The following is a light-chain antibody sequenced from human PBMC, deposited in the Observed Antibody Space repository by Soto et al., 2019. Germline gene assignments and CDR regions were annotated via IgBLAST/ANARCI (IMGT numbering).Light chain of an antibody. V-gene: IGLV8-61*01. CDR3: VLYMGSGIWV. Sequence: QAVVTQEPSFSVSPGGTVTLTCGLSSGSVSPSYYPGWFQQTPGQAPRALIYTTNTRSSGVPDRFSGSILGNKAALTITGAQADDESDDYCVLYMGSGIWVFGGGTKLTVL. CDR1: SGSVSPSYY. J-gene: IGLJ3*02. CDR2: TTN.